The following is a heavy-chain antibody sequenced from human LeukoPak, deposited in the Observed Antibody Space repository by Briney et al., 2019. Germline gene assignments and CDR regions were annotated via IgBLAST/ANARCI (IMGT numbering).Heavy chain of an antibody. CDR3: TRDDFWRTQTYYFDY. Sequence: PGGSLTLSCTASGFTFRDYAMSWVRQAPGKGLEWVGFFRSKAYGGTTEYAASVKGRFTISRDDSKSIAYLQMNSLKTEDTAVYYCTRDDFWRTQTYYFDYLGQGTLVTGSP. V-gene: IGHV3-49*04. CDR1: GFTFRDYA. CDR2: FRSKAYGGTT. J-gene: IGHJ4*02. D-gene: IGHD3-3*01.